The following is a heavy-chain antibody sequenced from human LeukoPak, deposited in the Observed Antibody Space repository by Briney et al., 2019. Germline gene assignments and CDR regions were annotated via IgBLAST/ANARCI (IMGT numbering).Heavy chain of an antibody. V-gene: IGHV3-48*03. CDR3: ARGVDDYVWGSYRPYYFDY. CDR2: ISSSGSTI. Sequence: GGSLRLSCAASGFTFSSYEMNWVRQAPGKGLEWVSYISSSGSTIYYADSVKGRFTISRDNAKNSLYLQMNSLRAEDTAVYYCARGVDDYVWGSYRPYYFDYWGQGTLVTVSS. CDR1: GFTFSSYE. D-gene: IGHD3-16*02. J-gene: IGHJ4*02.